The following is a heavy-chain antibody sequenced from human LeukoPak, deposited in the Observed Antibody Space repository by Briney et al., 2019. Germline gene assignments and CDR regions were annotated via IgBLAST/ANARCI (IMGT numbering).Heavy chain of an antibody. J-gene: IGHJ5*02. CDR3: ARGIGGYSYGPADWFDP. CDR1: GGSFSGYY. CDR2: INHSGST. V-gene: IGHV4-34*01. D-gene: IGHD5-18*01. Sequence: SETLSLTCAVCGGSFSGYYWSWIRQPPGKGLEWIGEINHSGSTNYNPSLKSRVTISVDTSKNQFSLKLSSVTAADTAVYYCARGIGGYSYGPADWFDPWGQGTLVTVSS.